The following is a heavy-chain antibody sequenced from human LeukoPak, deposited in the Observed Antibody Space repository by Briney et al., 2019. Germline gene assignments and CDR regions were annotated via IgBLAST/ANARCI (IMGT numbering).Heavy chain of an antibody. V-gene: IGHV3-11*01. CDR2: ISSGGSTT. D-gene: IGHD5-24*01. Sequence: RSGGSLRLSCAASGFTFSDHYMSWIRQAPGKGLECVSYISSGGSTTYYTDSVKGRFTISRDNGKNALYLQMNSLRAEDTAVYYCARGGGRWLPSSLLDYWGQGTLVTVSS. J-gene: IGHJ4*02. CDR3: ARGGGRWLPSSLLDY. CDR1: GFTFSDHY.